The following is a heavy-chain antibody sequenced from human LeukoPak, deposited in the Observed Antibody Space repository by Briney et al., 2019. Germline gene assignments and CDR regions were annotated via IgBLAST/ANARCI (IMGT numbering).Heavy chain of an antibody. CDR3: ARGNNWYGADH. V-gene: IGHV1-2*02. J-gene: IGHJ4*02. D-gene: IGHD5-24*01. CDR2: INPNNGDT. CDR1: GYSFIGCK. Sequence: ASVKVSCKASGYSFIGCKIHWVRQAPGQGLEWMGRINPNNGDTDYAERFQGRVTITRATSITTAYLEVTRLTSDDTAVYFCARGNNWYGADHWGQGTQVTVSS.